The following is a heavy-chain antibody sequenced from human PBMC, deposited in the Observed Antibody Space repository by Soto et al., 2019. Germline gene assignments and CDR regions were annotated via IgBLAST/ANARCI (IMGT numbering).Heavy chain of an antibody. D-gene: IGHD6-6*01. CDR1: GFTLSGYA. V-gene: IGHV3-64*01. Sequence: VQLAESGGGLAQPGGSLRLSCAASGFTLSGYAMDWVRQAPGKGLEYVSGISSNGVGTYYANSVQGRFTISRDNSKNRLYLQVGGLRPENMVVYNGESVARPDFSYMYV. CDR3: ESVARPDFSYMYV. CDR2: ISSNGVGT. J-gene: IGHJ6*03.